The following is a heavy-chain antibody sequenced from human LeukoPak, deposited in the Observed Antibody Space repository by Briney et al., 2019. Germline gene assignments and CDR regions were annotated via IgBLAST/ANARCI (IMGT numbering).Heavy chain of an antibody. V-gene: IGHV3-7*01. D-gene: IGHD3-10*01. CDR3: AREGALWFGAAFDI. CDR1: GFTFSSYW. Sequence: GGSLRLSCAASGFTFSSYWMSWDRQAPGKGLEWVANIKQDGSEKYYVDSVKGRFTISRDNAKNSLYLQMNSLRAEDTAVYYCAREGALWFGAAFDIWGQGTMVTVPS. CDR2: IKQDGSEK. J-gene: IGHJ3*02.